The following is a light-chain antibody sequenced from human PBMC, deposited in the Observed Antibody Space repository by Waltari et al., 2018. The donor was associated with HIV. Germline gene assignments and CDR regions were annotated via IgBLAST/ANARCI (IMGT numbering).Light chain of an antibody. CDR2: DDG. Sequence: SYVLTQPPSVSVAPGPTAKITCGGKNIGSDSVHWYQQKPGQAPLLVVHDDGDRPSGIPERFSGSNSVNLATLSITRVEAGDEADYYCQVWDSSSDLYVFGTGTRVTVL. J-gene: IGLJ1*01. CDR1: NIGSDS. V-gene: IGLV3-21*02. CDR3: QVWDSSSDLYV.